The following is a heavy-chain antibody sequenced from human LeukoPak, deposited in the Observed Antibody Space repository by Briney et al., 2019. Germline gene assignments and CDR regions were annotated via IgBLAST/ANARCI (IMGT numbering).Heavy chain of an antibody. Sequence: PEGSLRLSCAASGFTFSSFAMSWVRQAPGKGLECVSSITGNGDITYSAHSVKDRFTISRDNSKNTLYLQMNSLRAEDTALYYCAKSLSAEVYGDYLDSWGQGTLVTVSS. CDR1: GFTFSSFA. D-gene: IGHD4-17*01. CDR2: ITGNGDIT. V-gene: IGHV3-23*01. J-gene: IGHJ4*02. CDR3: AKSLSAEVYGDYLDS.